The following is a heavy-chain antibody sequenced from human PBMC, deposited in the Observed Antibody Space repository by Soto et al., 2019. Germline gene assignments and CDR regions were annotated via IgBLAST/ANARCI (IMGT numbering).Heavy chain of an antibody. Sequence: ASVKVSCKGAGYTFSNYYMHWVRQAPGQGLEWMGIINPSGDSTSYAQDFQGRVTMTRETSTSTLYMELSSLRSEDTAVYYCARATRSGSPHFDHWGQGTLVTVSS. J-gene: IGHJ4*02. V-gene: IGHV1-46*01. D-gene: IGHD5-12*01. CDR2: INPSGDST. CDR3: ARATRSGSPHFDH. CDR1: GYTFSNYY.